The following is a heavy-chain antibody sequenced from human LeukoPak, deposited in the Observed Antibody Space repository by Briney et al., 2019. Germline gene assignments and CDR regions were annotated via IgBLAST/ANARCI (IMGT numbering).Heavy chain of an antibody. V-gene: IGHV1-69*04. CDR1: GGTFSSYA. J-gene: IGHJ3*02. CDR3: ARDPQWLRQPRDAFDI. Sequence: ASVKVSCKASGGTFSSYAISWVRQAPGQGLEWMGRIIPILGIANYAQKFQGRVTITADKSTSTAYMELSSLRSEDTAVYYCARDPQWLRQPRDAFDIWGQGTMVTVSS. CDR2: IIPILGIA. D-gene: IGHD5-12*01.